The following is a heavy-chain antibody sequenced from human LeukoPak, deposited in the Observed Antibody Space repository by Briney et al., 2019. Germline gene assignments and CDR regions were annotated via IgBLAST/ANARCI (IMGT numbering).Heavy chain of an antibody. D-gene: IGHD1-7*01. CDR1: GYTFTDYY. V-gene: IGHV1-8*03. CDR3: AKDQLELRPFDY. CDR2: MSPDSGGT. J-gene: IGHJ4*02. Sequence: ASVKVSCKASGYTFTDYYINWVRQAPGQGLEWMGWMSPDSGGTGYAHKFQGRVTITRNTSITTAYMELRSLTFEDTAVYYCAKDQLELRPFDYWGQGTLVTVSS.